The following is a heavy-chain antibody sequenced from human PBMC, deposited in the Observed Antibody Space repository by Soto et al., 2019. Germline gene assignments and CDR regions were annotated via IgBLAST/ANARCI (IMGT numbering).Heavy chain of an antibody. CDR2: INAGNGNT. Sequence: GASVKVSCKASGYTFTSYAMHWVRQAPGQRLEWMGWINAGNGNTKYSQKFQGRVTITRDTSASTAYMELSSLRSEDTAVYYCARVQVRVVPAAMSFDYWGQGTLVTVS. CDR1: GYTFTSYA. D-gene: IGHD2-2*01. J-gene: IGHJ4*02. V-gene: IGHV1-3*01. CDR3: ARVQVRVVPAAMSFDY.